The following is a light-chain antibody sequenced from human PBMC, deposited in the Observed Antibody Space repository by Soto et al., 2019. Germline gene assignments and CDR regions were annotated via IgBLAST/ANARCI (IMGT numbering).Light chain of an antibody. CDR3: QKYNSGAWT. CDR2: DAS. Sequence: DIQMTQSPSSLTASVGDSVTITCQASQDITNYLNWYQQKPGKAPKLLIYDASNLEPGVPSRFSGSVSGTDFTLTISSLQPEDVATYYCQKYNSGAWTFGQGTKV. CDR1: QDITNY. J-gene: IGKJ1*01. V-gene: IGKV1-33*01.